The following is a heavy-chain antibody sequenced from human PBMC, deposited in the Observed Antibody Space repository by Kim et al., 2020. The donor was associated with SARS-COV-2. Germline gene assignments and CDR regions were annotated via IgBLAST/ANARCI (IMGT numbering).Heavy chain of an antibody. CDR3: ARYSSSWYSSAAQRFGHGYYCDY. CDR2: INHSGST. Sequence: SETLSLTCAVYGGSFSGYYWSWIRQPPGKGLEWIGEINHSGSTNYNPSLKSRVTISVDTSKNQFSLKLSSVTAADTAVYYCARYSSSWYSSAAQRFGHGYYCDYWGQGTLVTVSS. D-gene: IGHD6-13*01. J-gene: IGHJ4*02. CDR1: GGSFSGYY. V-gene: IGHV4-34*01.